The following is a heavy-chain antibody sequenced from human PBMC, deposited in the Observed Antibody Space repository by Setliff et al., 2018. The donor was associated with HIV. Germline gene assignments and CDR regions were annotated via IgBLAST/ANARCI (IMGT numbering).Heavy chain of an antibody. CDR3: ARGHSGNDY. CDR2: MNPNSGNT. CDR1: GYTFTNYD. Sequence: ASVKVSCKASGYTFTNYDINWVRQATGQGLEWVGRMNPNSGNTEYAQQFQGGVTMTRNTSISTAYMELSSLRSEDTAIYYCARGHSGNDYWGQGTLVTVAS. V-gene: IGHV1-8*02. J-gene: IGHJ4*02. D-gene: IGHD1-1*01.